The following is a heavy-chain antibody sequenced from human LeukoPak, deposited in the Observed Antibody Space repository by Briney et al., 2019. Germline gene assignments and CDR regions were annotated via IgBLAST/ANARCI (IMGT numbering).Heavy chain of an antibody. V-gene: IGHV4-4*07. CDR1: GGSISSYY. J-gene: IGHJ3*02. D-gene: IGHD5-24*01. CDR3: ARRMATIRSFDI. Sequence: SETLSLTCTVSGGSISSYYWSWIRQPAGKGLEWIGRIYTSGSTNYNPSLKSPVTMSVDTSKNQFCRKLSSVTAADTAVYYCARRMATIRSFDIWGQGTMVTVSS. CDR2: IYTSGST.